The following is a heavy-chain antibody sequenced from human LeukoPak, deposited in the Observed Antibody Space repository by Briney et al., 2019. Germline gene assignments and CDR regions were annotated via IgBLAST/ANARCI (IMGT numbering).Heavy chain of an antibody. CDR1: GFTVSSNY. Sequence: PGGSLRLSCAASGFTVSSNYVSWVRQAPGKGLEWVSVIYSGGSTYYADSVKGRFTISRDNSKNTLYLQMNSLRAEDTAVYYCARDYVWGSYRHPYYYYGMDVWGQGTTVTVSS. CDR3: ARDYVWGSYRHPYYYYGMDV. D-gene: IGHD3-16*02. CDR2: IYSGGST. J-gene: IGHJ6*02. V-gene: IGHV3-66*01.